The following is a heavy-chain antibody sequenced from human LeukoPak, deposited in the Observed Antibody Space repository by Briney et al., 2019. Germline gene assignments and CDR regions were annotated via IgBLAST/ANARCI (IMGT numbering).Heavy chain of an antibody. CDR1: GGSMTGYY. D-gene: IGHD2-2*01. J-gene: IGHJ1*01. Sequence: SETLSLTCAISGGSMTGYYWSWIRQPPGKGLEWIGYIHYSGSTKYNPSLKSRVTISVDTSNKQFSLKLSTVTAADTAVYYCARGYCSSTICFQYFHHWGQGTLVTVSS. V-gene: IGHV4-59*01. CDR3: ARGYCSSTICFQYFHH. CDR2: IHYSGST.